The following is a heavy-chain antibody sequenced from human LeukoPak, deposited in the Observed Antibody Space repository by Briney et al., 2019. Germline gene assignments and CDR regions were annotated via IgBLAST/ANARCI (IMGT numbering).Heavy chain of an antibody. CDR2: ISWNSGSI. D-gene: IGHD5-18*01. Sequence: GGSQRLSCAASGFTFDDYAMHWVRQAPGKGLGWVSGISWNSGSIGYADSVKGRFTISRDNAKNSLYLQMNSLRAEDMALYYCAKDFSPGYSYGSTHAFDIWSQGTMVTVSS. CDR3: AKDFSPGYSYGSTHAFDI. CDR1: GFTFDDYA. J-gene: IGHJ3*02. V-gene: IGHV3-9*03.